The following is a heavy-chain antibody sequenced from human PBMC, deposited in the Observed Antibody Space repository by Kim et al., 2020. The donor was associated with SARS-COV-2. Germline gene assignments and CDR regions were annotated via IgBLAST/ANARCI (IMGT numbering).Heavy chain of an antibody. Sequence: ASVKVSCKASGYTFTSYAMNWVRQAPGQGLEWMGWINTNTGNPTYAQGFTGRFVFSLDTSVSTAYLQISSLKAEDTAVYYCARLSHHVDTAMVTIDYWGQGTLVTVSS. V-gene: IGHV7-4-1*02. D-gene: IGHD5-18*01. CDR2: INTNTGNP. CDR3: ARLSHHVDTAMVTIDY. CDR1: GYTFTSYA. J-gene: IGHJ4*02.